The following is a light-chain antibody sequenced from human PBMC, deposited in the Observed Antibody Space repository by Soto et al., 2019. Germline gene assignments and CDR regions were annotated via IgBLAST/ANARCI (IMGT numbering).Light chain of an antibody. CDR2: AAS. Sequence: DIQLTQSPSFLSASVGDRVTITCRASQGISSYLAWYQQKSGKAPKLLIYAASTLQSGVPSRFSGSGSGTEFTLTISSLQPEEFATYYCQQLNSYSLTFGGGTKVEIK. CDR3: QQLNSYSLT. V-gene: IGKV1-9*01. CDR1: QGISSY. J-gene: IGKJ4*01.